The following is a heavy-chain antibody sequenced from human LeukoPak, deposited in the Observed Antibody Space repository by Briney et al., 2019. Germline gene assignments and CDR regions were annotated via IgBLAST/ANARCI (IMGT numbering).Heavy chain of an antibody. Sequence: PGGSLRLSCAASGFTFSSYWMHWVRHAPGKGLVWVSRINSDGSSTSYADSVKGRFTISRDNAKNTLYLQMNSLRAEDTALYYCAKGYGSSWFNWFDPWGQGTLVTVSS. V-gene: IGHV3-74*01. D-gene: IGHD6-13*01. CDR2: INSDGSST. CDR3: AKGYGSSWFNWFDP. J-gene: IGHJ5*02. CDR1: GFTFSSYW.